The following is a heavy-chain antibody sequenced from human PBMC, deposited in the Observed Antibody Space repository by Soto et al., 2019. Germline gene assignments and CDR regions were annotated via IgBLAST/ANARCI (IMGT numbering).Heavy chain of an antibody. CDR2: IYYSGST. Sequence: SETLSLTCTVSGGSISSGGYYWSWIRQHPGKGLEWIGYIYYSGSTYYNPSLKSRVTISVDTSKNQFSLKLSSVTAADTAVYYCARERIAARSGMDVWGQGTTVTVSS. D-gene: IGHD6-6*01. V-gene: IGHV4-31*03. J-gene: IGHJ6*02. CDR1: GGSISSGGYY. CDR3: ARERIAARSGMDV.